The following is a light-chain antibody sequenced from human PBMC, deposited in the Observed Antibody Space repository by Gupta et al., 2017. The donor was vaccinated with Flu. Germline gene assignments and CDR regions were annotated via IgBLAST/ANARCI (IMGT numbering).Light chain of an antibody. J-gene: IGLJ3*02. CDR3: CSYGGSDVWV. Sequence: QSALTQPRSVSGSPGQSVTISCTGTSSDVGGYNYVSWYQQHPGKAPRLMIYDVSKWLSGVPDRFSGSKSGNTASLTISGLQAEDEADYYCCSYGGSDVWVFGGGTKLTVL. CDR1: SSDVGGYNY. CDR2: DVS. V-gene: IGLV2-11*01.